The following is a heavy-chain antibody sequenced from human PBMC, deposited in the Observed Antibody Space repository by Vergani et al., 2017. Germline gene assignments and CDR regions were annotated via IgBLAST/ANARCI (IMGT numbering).Heavy chain of an antibody. D-gene: IGHD2-2*01. V-gene: IGHV3-48*03. Sequence: EVQLLESGGGLVQPGGSLRLSCAASGFTFSSYEMNWVRQAPGKGLEWVSYISSSGSTIYYADSVKGRFTISRDNAKNSLYLQMNSLRAEDTAVYYCARGGYCSSTSCQRDAFDIWGQGTMVTVSS. CDR1: GFTFSSYE. CDR3: ARGGYCSSTSCQRDAFDI. CDR2: ISSSGSTI. J-gene: IGHJ3*02.